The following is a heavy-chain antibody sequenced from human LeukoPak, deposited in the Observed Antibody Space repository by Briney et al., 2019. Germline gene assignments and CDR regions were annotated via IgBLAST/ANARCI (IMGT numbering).Heavy chain of an antibody. CDR1: RYTFTSYG. V-gene: IGHV1-18*01. D-gene: IGHD2-21*02. J-gene: IGHJ3*02. Sequence: ASVKVSCKASRYTFTSYGISWVRQAPGQGLEWMGWISAYNGNTNYAQKLQGRVTMTTDTSTSTAYMELRSLRSDDTAVYYCASCNAGGDCFDDAFDIWGQGTMVTVSS. CDR2: ISAYNGNT. CDR3: ASCNAGGDCFDDAFDI.